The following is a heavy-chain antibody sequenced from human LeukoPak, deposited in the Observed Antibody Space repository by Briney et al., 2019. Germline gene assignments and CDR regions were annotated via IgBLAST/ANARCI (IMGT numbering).Heavy chain of an antibody. CDR3: AREDHDYGDYAGYYFDY. Sequence: PGGSLRLSCAASGFTFSSYGMHWVRQAPGKGLEWVAVIWYDGSNKYYADSVKGRFTISRDNSKNTLYLQMNSLRAEDTAVYYCAREDHDYGDYAGYYFDYWGQGTLVTVSS. V-gene: IGHV3-33*01. CDR1: GFTFSSYG. J-gene: IGHJ4*02. D-gene: IGHD4-17*01. CDR2: IWYDGSNK.